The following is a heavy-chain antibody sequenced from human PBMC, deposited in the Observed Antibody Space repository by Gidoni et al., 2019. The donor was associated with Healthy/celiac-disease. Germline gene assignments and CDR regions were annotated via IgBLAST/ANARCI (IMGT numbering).Heavy chain of an antibody. CDR2: IYYSGST. CDR1: GGPISSRSYY. CDR3: ARLRIAVAGLDY. J-gene: IGHJ4*02. Sequence: QLQLQESGPGLVKPSETLSLTCTVSGGPISSRSYYWGWIRQPPGKGLEWIGSIYYSGSTYYNPSLKSRVTISVDTSKNQFSLKLSSVTAADTAVYYCARLRIAVAGLDYWGQGTLVTVSS. D-gene: IGHD6-19*01. V-gene: IGHV4-39*01.